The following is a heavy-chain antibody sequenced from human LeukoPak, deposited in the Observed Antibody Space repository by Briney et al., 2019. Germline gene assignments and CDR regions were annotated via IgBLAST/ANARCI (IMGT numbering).Heavy chain of an antibody. CDR1: GGSISSGGYY. CDR3: ARDQTYSGSGIYTYFDY. Sequence: TSETLSLTCTVSGGSISSGGYYWSWIRQPAGKGLEYIGRIYSTGSTNYNPSLRSRVTISVDTSKNHFSLKLSSVTAADTAVYHCARDQTYSGSGIYTYFDYWGQGILVTVST. D-gene: IGHD3-10*01. J-gene: IGHJ4*02. CDR2: IYSTGST. V-gene: IGHV4-61*02.